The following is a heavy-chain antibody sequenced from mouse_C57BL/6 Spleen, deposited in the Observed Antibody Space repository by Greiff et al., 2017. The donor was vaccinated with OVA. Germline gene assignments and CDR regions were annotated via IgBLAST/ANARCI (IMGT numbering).Heavy chain of an antibody. CDR3: APSGHYAIDY. CDR2: IYPGDGDT. D-gene: IGHD2-10*02. J-gene: IGHJ4*01. V-gene: IGHV1-82*01. Sequence: QVQLQQSGPELVKPGAPVKISCKASGYAFSSSWMNWVKQRPGKGLEWIGRIYPGDGDTNYNGKFKGKATLTADKSSSTAFMQLSSLTSEDSAVYFCAPSGHYAIDYWGQGTSVPVSS. CDR1: GYAFSSSW.